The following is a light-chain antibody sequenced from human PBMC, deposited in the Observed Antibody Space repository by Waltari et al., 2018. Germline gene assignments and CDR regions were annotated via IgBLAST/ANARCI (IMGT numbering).Light chain of an antibody. Sequence: YVLTQPPSVSVAPGQTGRVTCGGSNIGSKRVHWPQQPPGRAPILVVYDDTDRPSCISERFSGSNAGNTATLIISGVEAGDEADYYCQVWDSRTDHVIFGGGTKLTVL. V-gene: IGLV3-21*02. CDR1: NIGSKR. CDR3: QVWDSRTDHVI. CDR2: DDT. J-gene: IGLJ2*01.